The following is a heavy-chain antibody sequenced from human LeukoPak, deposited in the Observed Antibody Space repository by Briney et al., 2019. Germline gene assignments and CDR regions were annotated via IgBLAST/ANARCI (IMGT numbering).Heavy chain of an antibody. CDR1: VFTFINYF. D-gene: IGHD3-10*01. J-gene: IGHJ4*02. Sequence: PGGALRLSCLSPVFTFINYFLTGVGPAPGKGVEWVANIKQDGRVRCFVDSLEGGVSISRETAQNSLYLQMNRLSVAEAAVYNCATCGLGYYHSGRPEYWGQGVLVTVSS. CDR3: ATCGLGYYHSGRPEY. CDR2: IKQDGRVR. V-gene: IGHV3-7*01.